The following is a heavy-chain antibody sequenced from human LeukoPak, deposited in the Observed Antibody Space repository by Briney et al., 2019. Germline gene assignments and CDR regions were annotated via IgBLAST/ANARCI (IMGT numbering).Heavy chain of an antibody. V-gene: IGHV3-7*03. J-gene: IGHJ3*01. CDR2: IKQDGSEK. D-gene: IGHD6-6*01. Sequence: PGGSLRLSCVASGFTLSSYWMGWVRQAPGKGLEWVANIKQDGSEKYYVDSVKGRFTISRDNAKNSLYLQINSLRAEDTAVYYCARSSYSSSSSVWGQGTMVTVSS. CDR1: GFTLSSYW. CDR3: ARSSYSSSSSV.